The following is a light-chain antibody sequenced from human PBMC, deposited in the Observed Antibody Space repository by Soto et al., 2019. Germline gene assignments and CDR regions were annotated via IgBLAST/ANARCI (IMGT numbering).Light chain of an antibody. Sequence: QSALTQPPSASGSPGQSVAISCTGNRSDAGGSNYVSWYEQHPGKAPKLMINAVNKRPSGRPERFSGSNSGNTATLTISRVEAGDEADYYCQVWDSRSDHPAVFGTGTKVTFL. CDR2: AVN. CDR1: RSDAGGSNY. CDR3: QVWDSRSDHPAV. V-gene: IGLV2-8*01. J-gene: IGLJ1*01.